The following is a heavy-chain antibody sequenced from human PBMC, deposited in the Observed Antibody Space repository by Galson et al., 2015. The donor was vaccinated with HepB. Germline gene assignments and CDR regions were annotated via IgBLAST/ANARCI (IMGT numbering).Heavy chain of an antibody. Sequence: SVKVSCKASGGTFSSYAISWVRQAPGQGLEWMGRIIPILGIANYAQKFQGRVTITADKSTSTAYMELSSLRSEDTAVYYCASNAYSGSPCLRYWGQGTLVTVSS. CDR3: ASNAYSGSPCLRY. D-gene: IGHD1-26*01. J-gene: IGHJ4*02. CDR2: IIPILGIA. V-gene: IGHV1-69*04. CDR1: GGTFSSYA.